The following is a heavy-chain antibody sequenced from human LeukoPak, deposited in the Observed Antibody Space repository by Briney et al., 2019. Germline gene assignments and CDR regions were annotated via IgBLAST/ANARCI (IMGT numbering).Heavy chain of an antibody. CDR2: ISAYNGNT. CDR1: GYTFTSYG. Sequence: GASVKVSCKASGYTFTSYGISWVRQAPGQGLEWMGWISAYNGNTNYAQKLQGRVTMTTDTSTSTAYMELRSLRSDDTAVYYCARDTDTAMVLNGAALDYWGQGTLVTVSS. J-gene: IGHJ4*02. D-gene: IGHD5-18*01. V-gene: IGHV1-18*04. CDR3: ARDTDTAMVLNGAALDY.